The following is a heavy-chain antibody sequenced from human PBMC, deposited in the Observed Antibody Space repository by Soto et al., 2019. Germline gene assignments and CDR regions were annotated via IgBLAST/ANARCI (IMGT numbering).Heavy chain of an antibody. D-gene: IGHD3-16*01. V-gene: IGHV4-59*01. CDR3: AGARFLYYYMDV. CDR1: GGSISSYY. J-gene: IGHJ6*03. CDR2: IYYSGST. Sequence: SETLSLTCTVSGGSISSYYWSWIRQPPGKGLEWIGYIYYSGSTNYNPSLKSRVTISVDTSKNQFSLKLSSVTAADTAVYYCAGARFLYYYMDVWGKGTKVTVSS.